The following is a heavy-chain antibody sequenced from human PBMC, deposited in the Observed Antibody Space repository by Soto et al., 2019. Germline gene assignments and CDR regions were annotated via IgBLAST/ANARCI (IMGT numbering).Heavy chain of an antibody. J-gene: IGHJ4*02. CDR1: GDTFNSYA. V-gene: IGHV1-69*01. D-gene: IGHD3-10*01. CDR2: IIPAFGTA. Sequence: QVPLVQSGAEVRKPGSSVKVSCQASGDTFNSYAINWVRQAPGQGLEFMGGIIPAFGTANYAQKFQGRVTITADDATSTAYMELGRLRSEDTAIYCWARVPGTMDRGHYCVQWGQGTLVTVSS. CDR3: ARVPGTMDRGHYCVQ.